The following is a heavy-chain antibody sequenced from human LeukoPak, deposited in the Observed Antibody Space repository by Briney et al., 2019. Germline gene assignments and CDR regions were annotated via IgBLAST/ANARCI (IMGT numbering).Heavy chain of an antibody. Sequence: SETLSLTCAVYGGSFSGYYWSWIRQPPGKGLEWIGEINHSGSTNYNPSLKSRVTISVDTSKNQFSLKLSSVTAADTAVYYCARGLYSSSRYGLGKAIDYWGQGTLVTVSS. J-gene: IGHJ4*02. CDR1: GGSFSGYY. D-gene: IGHD6-13*01. CDR3: ARGLYSSSRYGLGKAIDY. CDR2: INHSGST. V-gene: IGHV4-34*01.